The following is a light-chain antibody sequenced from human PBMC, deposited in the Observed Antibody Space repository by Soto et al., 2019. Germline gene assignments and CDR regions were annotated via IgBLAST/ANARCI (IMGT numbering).Light chain of an antibody. Sequence: IQMTQSPSTLSASVGDRVTITCRASQSISSWLAWYQQKPGKAPKLLIYDASSLESGVPSRFSGSGSGTEFTLTISCLQSEDFAVYYCHQYNGWPRTFGQGTKVDIK. V-gene: IGKV1-5*01. J-gene: IGKJ1*01. CDR3: HQYNGWPRT. CDR1: QSISSW. CDR2: DAS.